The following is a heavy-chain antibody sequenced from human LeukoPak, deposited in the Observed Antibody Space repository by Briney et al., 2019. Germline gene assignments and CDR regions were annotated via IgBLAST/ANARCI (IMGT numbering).Heavy chain of an antibody. J-gene: IGHJ4*02. Sequence: GGSLRLSCAASGFTVSDHYMTWVRQAPGKGLEWVSITYTGGSTYSADSVKDRFTVSRDSSKNTLYLEMNSLRAEDTAVYYCARDRGGYDYAGYWGQGTLVTVSS. CDR1: GFTVSDHY. V-gene: IGHV3-66*01. D-gene: IGHD5-12*01. CDR3: ARDRGGYDYAGY. CDR2: TYTGGST.